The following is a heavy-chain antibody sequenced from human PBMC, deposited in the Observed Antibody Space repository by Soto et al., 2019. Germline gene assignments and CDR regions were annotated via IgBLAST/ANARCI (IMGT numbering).Heavy chain of an antibody. CDR3: AKDPYSSSSPNYIDS. CDR1: GGSITSSEYS. D-gene: IGHD6-6*01. Sequence: SETLSLTCNVSGGSITSSEYSWNWIRQAPGKGLEWIGFIYHTGTLYYNPSLKSRVTISLDRSENLFSLKLSSVTAADTAVYFCAKDPYSSSSPNYIDSWGQGTLVTVSS. J-gene: IGHJ4*02. CDR2: IYHTGTL. V-gene: IGHV4-30-2*01.